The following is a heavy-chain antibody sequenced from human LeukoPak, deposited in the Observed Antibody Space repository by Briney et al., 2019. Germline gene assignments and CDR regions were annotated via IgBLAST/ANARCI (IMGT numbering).Heavy chain of an antibody. V-gene: IGHV4-38-2*02. D-gene: IGHD6-13*01. CDR1: GYSISSGYY. CDR2: IYYSGSI. Sequence: SETLSLACTVSGYSISSGYYWGWIRQHPGKGLEWIGYIYYSGSIYYNSSLKNRVILSVDTSKNQFSLKLSSVTAADTAVYYCARVGAIAAAGRGSFDYWGQGTLVTVSS. J-gene: IGHJ4*02. CDR3: ARVGAIAAAGRGSFDY.